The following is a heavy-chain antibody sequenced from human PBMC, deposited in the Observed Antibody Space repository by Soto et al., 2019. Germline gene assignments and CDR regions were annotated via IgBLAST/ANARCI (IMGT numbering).Heavy chain of an antibody. Sequence: GGSLRLSCAASGFTFSSYAMSWVRQAPGKGLEWVSAISGSGGSTYYADSVKGRFTISRDNSKNTLYLQMNSLRAEDTAVYYCAKGSNPVVVVVAARDAFDIWGQGTMVTVSS. V-gene: IGHV3-23*01. CDR1: GFTFSSYA. J-gene: IGHJ3*02. D-gene: IGHD2-15*01. CDR3: AKGSNPVVVVVAARDAFDI. CDR2: ISGSGGST.